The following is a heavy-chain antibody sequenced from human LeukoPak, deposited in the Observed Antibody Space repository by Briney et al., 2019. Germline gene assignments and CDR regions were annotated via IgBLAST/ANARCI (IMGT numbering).Heavy chain of an antibody. D-gene: IGHD6-19*01. Sequence: ASVKVSCKASGYTFTGYYMHWVRQAPGQGLEWMGRINPNSGGTNYAQKFQGRVTMTRDTSISTAYMELSRLRSDDTAVYYCAREGSSDWYRPLDYWGQGTLVTVSS. CDR1: GYTFTGYY. CDR2: INPNSGGT. J-gene: IGHJ4*02. CDR3: AREGSSDWYRPLDY. V-gene: IGHV1-2*06.